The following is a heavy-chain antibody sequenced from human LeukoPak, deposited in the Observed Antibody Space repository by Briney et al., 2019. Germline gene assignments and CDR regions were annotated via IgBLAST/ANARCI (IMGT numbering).Heavy chain of an antibody. CDR1: GYTFTGYY. V-gene: IGHV1-2*02. Sequence: GASVKVSCKASGYTFTGYYIHWVRQAPGQRLEWIGWINPNSGGTNYAQKFQGRVTMTRDTSISPAYMELSRLRSDDTAVYYCATPGQRRDGYNRGFYFDYWGQGTLVTVSS. CDR3: ATPGQRRDGYNRGFYFDY. CDR2: INPNSGGT. D-gene: IGHD5-24*01. J-gene: IGHJ4*02.